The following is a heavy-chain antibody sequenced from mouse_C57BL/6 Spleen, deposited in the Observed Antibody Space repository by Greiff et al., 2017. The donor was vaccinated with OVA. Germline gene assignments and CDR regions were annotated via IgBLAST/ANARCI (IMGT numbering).Heavy chain of an antibody. CDR3: ARSRITTVVEDYAMDD. J-gene: IGHJ4*01. Sequence: EVKLMESGPGLVKPSQSLSLTCSVTGYSITSGYYWNWIRQFPGNKLEWMGYISYDGSNNYNPSLKNRISITRDTSKNQFFLKLNSVTTEDTATYYCARSRITTVVEDYAMDDWGQGTSVTVSS. V-gene: IGHV3-6*01. CDR2: ISYDGSN. CDR1: GYSITSGYY. D-gene: IGHD1-1*01.